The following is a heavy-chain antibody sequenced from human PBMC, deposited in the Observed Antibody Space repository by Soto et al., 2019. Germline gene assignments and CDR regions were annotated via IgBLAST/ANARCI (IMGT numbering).Heavy chain of an antibody. Sequence: QVQLVQSGAEVKKPGSSVKVSCKASGGTFSSYAISWVRQAPGQGLEWMGGIIPIFGTANYAQKFQGRVKINADESTSTAYMELSSLRSEDKAVYYCASHDSGDYVGPFGRTYYYYGMDVWGQGTKVTVSS. V-gene: IGHV1-69*01. CDR1: GGTFSSYA. D-gene: IGHD4-17*01. CDR3: ASHDSGDYVGPFGRTYYYYGMDV. J-gene: IGHJ6*02. CDR2: IIPIFGTA.